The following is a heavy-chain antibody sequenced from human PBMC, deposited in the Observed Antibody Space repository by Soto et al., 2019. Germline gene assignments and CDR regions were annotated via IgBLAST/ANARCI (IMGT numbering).Heavy chain of an antibody. J-gene: IGHJ6*02. V-gene: IGHV5-51*01. CDR2: IYPSDSDT. CDR1: GYSFTSDR. CDR3: ARLPLYCSSTSCWTENYSYYGMDV. Sequence: GESLKISCKGGGYSFTSDRRGRVRQMPGKGLEWMGIIYPSDSDTRYSPSFQGQVTISADKSISTAYLQWSSLKASDTAMYYCARLPLYCSSTSCWTENYSYYGMDVWGQGTTVTVSS. D-gene: IGHD2-2*01.